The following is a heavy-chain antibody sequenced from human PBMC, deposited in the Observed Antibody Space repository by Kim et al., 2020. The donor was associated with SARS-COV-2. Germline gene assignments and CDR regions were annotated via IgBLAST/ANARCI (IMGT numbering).Heavy chain of an antibody. CDR3: ARGLPPLMVRGVIIPHFD. J-gene: IGHJ4*01. V-gene: IGHV4-34*01. CDR1: GGSFSGYY. Sequence: SETLSLTCAVYGGSFSGYYWSWIRQPPGKGLEWIGEINHSGSTNYNPSLKSRVTISVDTSKNQFSLKLSSVTAADTAVYYCARGLPPLMVRGVIIPHFD. D-gene: IGHD3-10*01. CDR2: INHSGST.